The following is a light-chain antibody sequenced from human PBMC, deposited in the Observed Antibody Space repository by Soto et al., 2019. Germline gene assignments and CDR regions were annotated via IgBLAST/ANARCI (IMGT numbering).Light chain of an antibody. Sequence: QSVLTQPPSVSGAPGHRVTISCTGSSSNIGAGYDVHWYQQLPGTAPKLLIYGNSNRPSGVPDRFSGSKSGTSASLAITGLQAEDEADYYCQSYDSSLSGPYVFGTGTKVPV. J-gene: IGLJ1*01. CDR1: SSNIGAGYD. CDR2: GNS. V-gene: IGLV1-40*01. CDR3: QSYDSSLSGPYV.